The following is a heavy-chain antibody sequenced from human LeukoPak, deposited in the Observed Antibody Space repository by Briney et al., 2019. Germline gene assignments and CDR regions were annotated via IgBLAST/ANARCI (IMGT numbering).Heavy chain of an antibody. CDR3: VKEGYCSGGSCYPRVDY. D-gene: IGHD2-15*01. Sequence: WGSLRLSCSASGFTFSSYAMHWVRQAPGKGLEYVSAINSNGGSTYYADSVKGRFTISRDNSKNTLYLQMSSLRAEDTAVYYCVKEGYCSGGSCYPRVDYWGQGTLVTVSS. CDR1: GFTFSSYA. J-gene: IGHJ4*02. CDR2: INSNGGST. V-gene: IGHV3-64D*06.